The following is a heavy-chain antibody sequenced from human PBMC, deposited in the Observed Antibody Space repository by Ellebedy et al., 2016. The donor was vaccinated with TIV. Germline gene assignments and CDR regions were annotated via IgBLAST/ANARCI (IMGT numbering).Heavy chain of an antibody. V-gene: IGHV3-30*04. CDR3: ARSAVTLGAAHPIGY. J-gene: IGHJ4*02. D-gene: IGHD1-26*01. Sequence: GESLKISCAASGFTFTSYSMHCVRQAPGKGLEWVAVLSYDVTLKYYADSVKGRFTISRDNSKNTLHLQMDSLSAEDTAVYYCARSAVTLGAAHPIGYWGQGTLVTVSS. CDR2: LSYDVTLK. CDR1: GFTFTSYS.